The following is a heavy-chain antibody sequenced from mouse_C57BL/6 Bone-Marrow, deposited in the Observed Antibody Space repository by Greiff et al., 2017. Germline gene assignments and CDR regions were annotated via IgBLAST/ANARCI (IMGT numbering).Heavy chain of an antibody. CDR1: GYTFTDYY. CDR2: INPNNGGT. V-gene: IGHV1-26*01. Sequence: EVQLQQSGPELVKPGASVKISCKASGYTFTDYYMNWVKQSHGKSLEWIGDINPNNGGTSYNQKFKGKATLTVDKSSSTAYMELRSLTSEDSAVYYCAPTGTGAMDYWGQGTSVTGSS. D-gene: IGHD4-1*02. CDR3: APTGTGAMDY. J-gene: IGHJ4*01.